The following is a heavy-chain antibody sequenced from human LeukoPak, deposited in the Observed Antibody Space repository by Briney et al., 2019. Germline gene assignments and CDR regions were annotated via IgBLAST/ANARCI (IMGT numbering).Heavy chain of an antibody. J-gene: IGHJ4*02. CDR2: INHGDGAT. V-gene: IGHV3-74*01. Sequence: GGSLRLSCAASGFTFSSYWLHWVRQAPGKGLVWVSRINHGDGATTYADSVKGRFTISRDNAKDSLYLQMSSLRVEDTAVYYCVRGRPYWGQGTLVTVSS. CDR3: VRGRPY. CDR1: GFTFSSYW.